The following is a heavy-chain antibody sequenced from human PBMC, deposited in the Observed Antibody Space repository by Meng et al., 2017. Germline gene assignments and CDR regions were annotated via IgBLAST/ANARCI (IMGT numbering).Heavy chain of an antibody. CDR3: ARLARSPEY. CDR1: GFSFSDYG. Sequence: GESLKISCAASGFSFSDYGMTWVRQAPGEGLEWVANIGPDGSEKNYVDSVTGRFTISRDNANKAMYLHMNSLTAEDTAMYYCARLARSPEYWGQGTLVTVSS. V-gene: IGHV3-7*01. J-gene: IGHJ4*02. D-gene: IGHD1-14*01. CDR2: IGPDGSEK.